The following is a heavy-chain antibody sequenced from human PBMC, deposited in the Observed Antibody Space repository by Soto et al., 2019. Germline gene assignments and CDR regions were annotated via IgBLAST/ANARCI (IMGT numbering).Heavy chain of an antibody. CDR2: TYYRSNWYT. Sequence: SQTLSLICALSGDSVSSNTAAWNWIMQSPSRGLEWLGRTYYRSNWYTDYAASVKSRITINPDTSKNQFSLQQNSVTPEDTAVYYCARDPPDFHSAFDDGGQGTLVTVAS. V-gene: IGHV6-1*01. CDR1: GDSVSSNTAA. D-gene: IGHD4-4*01. CDR3: ARDPPDFHSAFDD. J-gene: IGHJ4*02.